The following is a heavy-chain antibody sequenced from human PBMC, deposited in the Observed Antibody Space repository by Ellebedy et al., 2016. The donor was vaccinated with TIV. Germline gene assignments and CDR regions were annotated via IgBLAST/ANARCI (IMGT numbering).Heavy chain of an antibody. V-gene: IGHV3-7*03. CDR1: GFTFSAPW. D-gene: IGHD1-14*01. CDR2: IKQDGSEK. CDR3: ARDPDSSAFDI. J-gene: IGHJ3*02. Sequence: GESLKISXAASGFTFSAPWMRLVRQVPGKGLEFVANIKQDGSEKNHVDSVKGRFTISRDNAKNSLYLQMNSLRVEDTAVYYCARDPDSSAFDIWGQGTMVTVSS.